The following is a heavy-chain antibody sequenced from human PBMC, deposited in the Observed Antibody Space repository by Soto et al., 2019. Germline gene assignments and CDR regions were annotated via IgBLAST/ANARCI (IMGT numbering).Heavy chain of an antibody. J-gene: IGHJ4*02. Sequence: EVQLLESGGGLVQPGGSLRLSCAASGFTFSSYAMSWVRQAPGKGLEWVSAISGSGGSTYYADSVKGRSTISRDNSKNTLYLQRHSLRAEDTAVYYWARHRWFGELYYWGLGTLVSVSS. CDR1: GFTFSSYA. D-gene: IGHD3-10*01. CDR2: ISGSGGST. CDR3: ARHRWFGELYY. V-gene: IGHV3-23*01.